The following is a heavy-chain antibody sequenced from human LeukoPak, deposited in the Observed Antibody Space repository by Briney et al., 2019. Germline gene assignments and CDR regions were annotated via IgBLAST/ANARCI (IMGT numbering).Heavy chain of an antibody. CDR1: GYTFTGYY. Sequence: ASVKVSCKASGYTFTGYYMHWVRQAPGQGLEWMGWINPDSGGTNYAQKFQGRVTMTRDTSISTAYMELSRLRSDDTAVYYCARGSSSGVYYYYYMDVWGKGTTVTVSS. CDR3: ARGSSSGVYYYYYMDV. V-gene: IGHV1-2*02. D-gene: IGHD6-13*01. J-gene: IGHJ6*03. CDR2: INPDSGGT.